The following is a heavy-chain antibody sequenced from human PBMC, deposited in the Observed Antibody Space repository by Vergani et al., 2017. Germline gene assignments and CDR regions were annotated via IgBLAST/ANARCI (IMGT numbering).Heavy chain of an antibody. V-gene: IGHV2-5*04. J-gene: IGHJ6*03. Sequence: QITLKESGPTLVKPTQTLTLTCTFSGFSLNTRGVSVAWIRQPPGKALDWLALIYWNDDQHYSPSLNNRVTITKDTSKNQVVLTMTNMDYVDTGTYYCVYRKNECGTTGCCYPFCYYYYIDVWGKGTTVTGSS. CDR3: VYRKNECGTTGCCYPFCYYYYIDV. CDR1: GFSLNTRGVS. CDR2: IYWNDDQ. D-gene: IGHD1-7*01.